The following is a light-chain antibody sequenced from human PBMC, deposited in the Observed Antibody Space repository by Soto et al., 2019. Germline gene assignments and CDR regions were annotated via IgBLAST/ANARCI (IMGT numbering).Light chain of an antibody. Sequence: AIRMTQSPSSLSASTGDRVTITCRASQGISSYLAWYQQKPGKAPKLLIYAASTLQSGVPSRFSGSGSGTDFTLTVSCLHSEDFTTYYCQQYYSYPWTLGQGTKVEIK. J-gene: IGKJ1*01. V-gene: IGKV1-8*01. CDR2: AAS. CDR3: QQYYSYPWT. CDR1: QGISSY.